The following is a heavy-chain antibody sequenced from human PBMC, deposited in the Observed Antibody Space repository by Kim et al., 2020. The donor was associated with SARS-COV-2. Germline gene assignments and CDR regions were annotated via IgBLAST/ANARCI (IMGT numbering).Heavy chain of an antibody. CDR1: GFTFSSYG. CDR2: ISYDGSNK. J-gene: IGHJ6*02. Sequence: GGSLRLSCAASGFTFSSYGMHWVRQAPGKGLEWVAVISYDGSNKYYADSVKGRFTISRDNSKNTLYLQMNSLRAEDTAVYYCAKEGQWPLAYGMDVWGQGTTVTVSS. D-gene: IGHD6-19*01. V-gene: IGHV3-30*18. CDR3: AKEGQWPLAYGMDV.